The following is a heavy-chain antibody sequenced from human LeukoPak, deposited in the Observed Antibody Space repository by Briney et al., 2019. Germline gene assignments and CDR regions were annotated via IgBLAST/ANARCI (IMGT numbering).Heavy chain of an antibody. CDR2: INPDGTDT. V-gene: IGHV3-74*01. CDR3: ARDGGGRSGWYGFGWYFDY. CDR1: GFTFSNYW. J-gene: IGHJ4*02. D-gene: IGHD6-19*01. Sequence: GGSLRLSCEASGFTFSNYWMHWVRQAPGKGLAWVSRINPDGTDTSYADSVKGRFTISRDNSKNTLYLQMNSLRAEDTAVYYCARDGGGRSGWYGFGWYFDYWGQGTLVTVSS.